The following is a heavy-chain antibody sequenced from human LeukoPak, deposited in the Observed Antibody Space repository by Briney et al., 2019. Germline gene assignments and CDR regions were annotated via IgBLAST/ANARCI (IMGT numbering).Heavy chain of an antibody. J-gene: IGHJ6*02. CDR2: IRQDGSAK. D-gene: IGHD3-10*01. V-gene: IGHV3-7*01. Sequence: GGSLRLSCAASGFTFSTYWMSWVRQALGKGLEWVANIRQDGSAKYYLDSVKGRFTISRDNAKNSLYLQMNSLRAEDTAVYSCTRDRQGPKLYEMHVWGQGTTVTVSS. CDR1: GFTFSTYW. CDR3: TRDRQGPKLYEMHV.